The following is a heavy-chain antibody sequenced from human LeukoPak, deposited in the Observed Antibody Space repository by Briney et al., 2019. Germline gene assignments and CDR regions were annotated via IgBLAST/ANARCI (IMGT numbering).Heavy chain of an antibody. J-gene: IGHJ4*02. CDR1: GFTFSGSW. Sequence: GGSLRLSCAASGFTFSGSWMNWVRQPPGKGLEWVANIKQDGSEEHYVDSVKGRFTISRDNAKNSLYLQMNSLRAEDTGVYYCARVRGYYGSGDYWGQGTLVTVSS. D-gene: IGHD3-10*01. V-gene: IGHV3-7*05. CDR2: IKQDGSEE. CDR3: ARVRGYYGSGDY.